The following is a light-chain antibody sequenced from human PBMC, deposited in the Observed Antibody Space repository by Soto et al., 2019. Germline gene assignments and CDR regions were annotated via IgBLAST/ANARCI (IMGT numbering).Light chain of an antibody. CDR3: QQLTSYPLT. Sequence: IQLTQSPSSLSASVGDRVTITCRASQGISSYIAWYQQKPGTAPKLLIYAASSLQSGVPSRFIGRGSGTDFTLTISSLQPEDFATYYCQQLTSYPLTFGGGTKVEIK. J-gene: IGKJ4*01. CDR2: AAS. V-gene: IGKV1-9*01. CDR1: QGISSY.